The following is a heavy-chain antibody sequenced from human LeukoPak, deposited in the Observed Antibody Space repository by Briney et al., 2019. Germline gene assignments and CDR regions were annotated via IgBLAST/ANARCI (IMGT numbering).Heavy chain of an antibody. CDR2: ISSSSSTI. CDR1: GFTFSSYS. D-gene: IGHD4-23*01. V-gene: IGHV3-48*01. J-gene: IGHJ4*02. CDR3: ESDYGGNGVI. Sequence: GGSLRLSCAASGFTFSSYSMNWVRQAPGKGLEWVSYISSSSSTIYYADSVKGRFTISRDNAKNSLYLQMNSLRAEDTAVYYCESDYGGNGVIWGQGTLVTVSS.